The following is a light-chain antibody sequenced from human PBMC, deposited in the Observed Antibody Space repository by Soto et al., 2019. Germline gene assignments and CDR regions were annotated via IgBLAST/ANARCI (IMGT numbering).Light chain of an antibody. V-gene: IGKV1-8*01. J-gene: IGKJ2*01. CDR2: AAS. CDR1: QGISSY. Sequence: AIRMTQSPSSFSASTGDRVTITCRASQGISSYLAWYQQKPGKAPKLLIYAASTLQSGVPSRFSGSGSGTDFTLTMSCLQSEDFATYYCQQYYSYPHTFGQGTKLEIK. CDR3: QQYYSYPHT.